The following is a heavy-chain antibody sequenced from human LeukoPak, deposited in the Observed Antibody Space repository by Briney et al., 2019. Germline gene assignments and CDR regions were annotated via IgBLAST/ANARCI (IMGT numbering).Heavy chain of an antibody. CDR1: GGSFSGYY. D-gene: IGHD3-3*01. CDR3: ARLIYDFWSGSRPYFDY. J-gene: IGHJ4*02. CDR2: INHSGST. V-gene: IGHV4-34*01. Sequence: TSETLSLTCAVYGGSFSGYYWSWIRQPPGKGLEWIGEINHSGSTNYNPSLKSRVTISVDTSKNQFSLKLSSVTAADTAVYYCARLIYDFWSGSRPYFDYWGQGTLVTVSS.